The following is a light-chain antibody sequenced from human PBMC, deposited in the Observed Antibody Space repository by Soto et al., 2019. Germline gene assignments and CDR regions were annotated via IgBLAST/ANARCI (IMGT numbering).Light chain of an antibody. CDR1: QSISSW. Sequence: DIPLTQSPSTLSASLGDRVTMSFRASQSISSWLAWYQQKPGKAPKLLIYDASSLESGVPSRFSGSGSGTEFTLPISSLQPDDFATYYCQQYNSYSTFGQGTKVDI. V-gene: IGKV1-5*01. J-gene: IGKJ1*01. CDR3: QQYNSYST. CDR2: DAS.